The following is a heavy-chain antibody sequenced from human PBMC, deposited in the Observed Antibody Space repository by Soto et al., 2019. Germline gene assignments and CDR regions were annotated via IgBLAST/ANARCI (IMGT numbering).Heavy chain of an antibody. CDR1: GYTFTSYG. D-gene: IGHD3-10*01. J-gene: IGHJ5*02. V-gene: IGHV1-18*01. CDR3: ARSGSYYPARNWFGP. CDR2: ISGFNDDT. Sequence: QAQLVQSGVEMKNVGASVKVSCKASGYTFTSYGISWVRQAPGQGLEWMGWISGFNDDTNHAQKFQGRVTVTKDTSTSTAYMELRSLKSDDTAAYYCARSGSYYPARNWFGPWGQGTLVTVSS.